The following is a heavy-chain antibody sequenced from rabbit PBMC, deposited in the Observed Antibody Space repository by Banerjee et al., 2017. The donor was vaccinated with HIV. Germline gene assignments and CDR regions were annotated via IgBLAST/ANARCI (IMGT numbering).Heavy chain of an antibody. V-gene: IGHV1S43*01. CDR3: ARGLVAGVLDL. CDR2: IYPTYGAT. Sequence: QEQLVESGGGLVTLGGSLKLTCKASGIDFSSSFWISWVRQTPGKGLEWIGCIYPTYGATDYASWVNGRFTISLDNAQNTVFLQMTSLTVADTATYFCARGLVAGVLDLWGPGTLVTVS. J-gene: IGHJ4*01. CDR1: GIDFSSSFW. D-gene: IGHD3-3*01.